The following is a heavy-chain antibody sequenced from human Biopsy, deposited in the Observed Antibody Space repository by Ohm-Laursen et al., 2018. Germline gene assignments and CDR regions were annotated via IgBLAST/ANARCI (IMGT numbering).Heavy chain of an antibody. J-gene: IGHJ1*01. V-gene: IGHV1-18*01. CDR3: ATKLTGYFHH. D-gene: IGHD3-9*01. CDR1: GYTFPSYG. Sequence: GASVKVSCKASGYTFPSYGISWVRQAPGQGLEWMGWISAYNDNRNYAQKFQGRVTMTTDTSTSTAYMELRSLRSDDTAVYYCATKLTGYFHHWGQGTLVIVSS. CDR2: ISAYNDNR.